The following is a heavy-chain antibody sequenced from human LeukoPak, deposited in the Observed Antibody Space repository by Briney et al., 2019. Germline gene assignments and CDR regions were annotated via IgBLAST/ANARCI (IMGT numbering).Heavy chain of an antibody. D-gene: IGHD3-16*01. J-gene: IGHJ3*01. V-gene: IGHV4-39*01. Sequence: PSETLSLTCTVSGGSISSNSYYWGWIRQPPGKGLEWIGNIYYSGSTYYNPSVESRVTISVDTSKNQFSLKLSSVTAADTAVYYCARRGRSWAVFDPWGQGTLVTVS. CDR3: ARRGRSWAVFDP. CDR2: IYYSGST. CDR1: GGSISSNSYY.